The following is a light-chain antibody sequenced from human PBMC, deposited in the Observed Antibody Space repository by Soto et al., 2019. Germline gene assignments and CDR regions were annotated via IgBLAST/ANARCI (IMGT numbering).Light chain of an antibody. CDR3: QTWDTGIVL. V-gene: IGLV4-69*01. CDR2: LDSDGSH. Sequence: QAVVTQPPSASASLGASVRLTCTLSSGHTNYAIAWHQLQPEKGPRYLMKLDSDGSHTKGDGIPNRFSGSSSGAERYLTIPSLQSDDEADYYCQTWDTGIVLFGGGTKLTVL. J-gene: IGLJ2*01. CDR1: SGHTNYA.